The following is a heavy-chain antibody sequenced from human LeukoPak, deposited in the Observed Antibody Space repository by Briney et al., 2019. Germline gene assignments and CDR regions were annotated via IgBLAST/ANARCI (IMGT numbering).Heavy chain of an antibody. Sequence: PSETLSLTCTVSGGSISSHYWTWVRQPPEKGLEWIGYIYYSESATYNPSLKSRVTISLDTSKNQFFLKLSSVTAADTAVYYCARKRSFDLWGQGTLVTVSS. CDR3: ARKRSFDL. D-gene: IGHD3-9*01. CDR1: GGSISSHY. V-gene: IGHV4-59*11. CDR2: IYYSESA. J-gene: IGHJ4*02.